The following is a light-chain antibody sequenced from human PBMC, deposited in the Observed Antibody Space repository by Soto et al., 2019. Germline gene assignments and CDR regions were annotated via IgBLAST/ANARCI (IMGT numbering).Light chain of an antibody. CDR2: GAS. CDR1: QSVSSN. Sequence: EMVMTQSPATLSVCPGERATLSCRASQSVSSNLAWYQQKPGQAPRLLIYGASTRATGIPARFSGSGSGTEFTLTISSLQSEDFAVYYCQQYNNWPPYTFGQGTKLEIK. CDR3: QQYNNWPPYT. J-gene: IGKJ2*01. V-gene: IGKV3-15*01.